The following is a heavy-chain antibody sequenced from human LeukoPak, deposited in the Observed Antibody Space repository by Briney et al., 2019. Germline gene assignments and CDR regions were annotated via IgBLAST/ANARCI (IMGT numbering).Heavy chain of an antibody. CDR3: ARGRRLYGDSHNWFDP. CDR1: GGSFSGYY. CDR2: INHSGST. V-gene: IGHV4-34*01. D-gene: IGHD4-17*01. Sequence: SETLSLTCAVYGGSFSGYYWSWIRQPPGKGLEWIGEINHSGSTNHNPSLKSRVTISVDTSKNQFSLKLSSVTAADTAVYYCARGRRLYGDSHNWFDPWGQGTLVTVSS. J-gene: IGHJ5*02.